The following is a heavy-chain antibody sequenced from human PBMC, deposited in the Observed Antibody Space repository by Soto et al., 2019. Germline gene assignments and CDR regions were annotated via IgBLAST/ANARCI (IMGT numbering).Heavy chain of an antibody. CDR3: ARLYTSNCSGGSCYGGGDYYYYYGMDV. V-gene: IGHV1-18*01. CDR1: GYSFTSYG. Sequence: ALLKVSCKTFGYSFTSYGISWVRQAHRQGLEWIGWISAYNGNTNYAQKLQGRVTMTTDTPTSTAYMELRSLRSDDTAVYYCARLYTSNCSGGSCYGGGDYYYYYGMDVWGQGTTVTVSS. D-gene: IGHD2-15*01. J-gene: IGHJ6*02. CDR2: ISAYNGNT.